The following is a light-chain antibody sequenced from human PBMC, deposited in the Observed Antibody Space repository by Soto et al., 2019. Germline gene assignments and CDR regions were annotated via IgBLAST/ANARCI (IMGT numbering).Light chain of an antibody. V-gene: IGKV3-15*01. Sequence: IVMTQSPATLSVSPGERATLSCRARQSVNFNLAWYRQKPGQAPRLLIYGASTRATGVPARISGSGSGTEFTLTISSLQSEDFAVYYCQEYNNWPSLTFGGGTKVEIK. J-gene: IGKJ4*01. CDR1: QSVNFN. CDR3: QEYNNWPSLT. CDR2: GAS.